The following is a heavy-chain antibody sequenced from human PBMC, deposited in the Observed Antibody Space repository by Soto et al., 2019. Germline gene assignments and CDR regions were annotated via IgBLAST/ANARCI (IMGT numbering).Heavy chain of an antibody. CDR1: GGSISYNSYY. CDR3: ATLVVVAPAANA. V-gene: IGHV4-39*02. J-gene: IGHJ5*02. CDR2: IFYTGTT. Sequence: SETLSLTCSVSGGSISYNSYYWGWIRQPPGKGLEWVGGIFYTGTTYYSPSLKDRVTISVDTSKNSFSLNLTSVTAADTAVYFCATLVVVAPAANAWGQGTLVTVSS. D-gene: IGHD2-2*01.